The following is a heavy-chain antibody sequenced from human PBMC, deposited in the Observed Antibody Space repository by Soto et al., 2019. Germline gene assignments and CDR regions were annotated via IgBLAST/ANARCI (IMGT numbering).Heavy chain of an antibody. CDR3: ARGESGAYLQY. Sequence: QVQLEESGGGVVQPGRSLRLSCAASGFTFSTYAMHWVRQAPGKGLEWVAVMSYDGSNKYYADSVKGRFTISRDNSKNTLFLQMSSLRPEDTGVYYCARGESGAYLQYWGQGTRVTVSS. CDR2: MSYDGSNK. D-gene: IGHD2-15*01. CDR1: GFTFSTYA. V-gene: IGHV3-30*03. J-gene: IGHJ1*01.